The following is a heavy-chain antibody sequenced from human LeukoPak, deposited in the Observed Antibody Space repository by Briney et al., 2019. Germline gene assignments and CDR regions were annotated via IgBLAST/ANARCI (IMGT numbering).Heavy chain of an antibody. CDR3: TTDQTLWFGELSIDY. J-gene: IGHJ4*02. CDR1: GFTFSNAW. Sequence: PGGSLRLSCAASGFTFSNAWMSWVRQAPGKGLEWVGRIKSKTDGGTTDYAAPVKGRSTISRDDSKNTLYLQMNSLKTEDTAVYYCTTDQTLWFGELSIDYWGQGTLVTVSS. V-gene: IGHV3-15*01. D-gene: IGHD3-10*01. CDR2: IKSKTDGGTT.